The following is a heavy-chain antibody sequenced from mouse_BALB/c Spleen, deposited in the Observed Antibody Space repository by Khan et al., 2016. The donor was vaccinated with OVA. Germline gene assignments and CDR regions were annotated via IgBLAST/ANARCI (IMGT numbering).Heavy chain of an antibody. CDR2: ISSVSTYT. CDR1: GFTFSNFV. CDR3: ARHNYGPFAF. V-gene: IGHV5-9-3*01. Sequence: EVELVESGGGLVKPGGSLKLSCAASGFTFSNFVMSWVRQTPEKRLEWVATISSVSTYTYYPDSVKGRFTISRDNAKNTLYLQMSSLRSEDTAMYYCARHNYGPFAFWGQGTLVTVSA. D-gene: IGHD1-1*01. J-gene: IGHJ3*01.